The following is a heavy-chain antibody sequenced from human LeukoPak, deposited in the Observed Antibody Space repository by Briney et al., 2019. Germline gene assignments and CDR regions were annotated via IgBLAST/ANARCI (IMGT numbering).Heavy chain of an antibody. CDR2: IYYSGST. D-gene: IGHD1-26*01. J-gene: IGHJ6*02. V-gene: IGHV4-59*08. CDR1: GGSISSYY. CDR3: ARFFHSRDGMDV. Sequence: PSETLSLTCTVSGGSISSYYWSWIRQPPGKGLEWIGYIYYSGSTNYNPSLKSRVTISVDTSKNQFSLKLSSVTAADTAVYYCARFFHSRDGMDVWGQGTTVTVSS.